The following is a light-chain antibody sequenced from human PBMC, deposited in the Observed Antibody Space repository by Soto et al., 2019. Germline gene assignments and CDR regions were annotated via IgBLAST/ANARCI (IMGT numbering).Light chain of an antibody. J-gene: IGLJ2*01. Sequence: QSALTQPASVSGSPGQSITISCTGTSSDVGAYNYVSWYQQHPGKAPKLLIYEVTDRPSGVSYRFSGSKSGDTASLTISGLXAXXXXXYFCSSYSSSSTLLFGGGTKVTVL. CDR3: SSYSSSSTLL. CDR2: EVT. CDR1: SSDVGAYNY. V-gene: IGLV2-14*01.